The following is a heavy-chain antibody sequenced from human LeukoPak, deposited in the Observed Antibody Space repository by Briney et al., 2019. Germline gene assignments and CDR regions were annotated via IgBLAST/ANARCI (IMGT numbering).Heavy chain of an antibody. CDR2: INPNSGGT. Sequence: ASVKVSCKASGYTFTGYYMHWVRQAPGQGLEWMGRINPNSGGTNYAQKFQGSVTMTRDTSISTAYMELSRLRSDDTAVYYCARRGDIVVVPAADAHYYYGMDVWGQGTTVTVSS. CDR1: GYTFTGYY. V-gene: IGHV1-2*06. D-gene: IGHD2-2*01. CDR3: ARRGDIVVVPAADAHYYYGMDV. J-gene: IGHJ6*02.